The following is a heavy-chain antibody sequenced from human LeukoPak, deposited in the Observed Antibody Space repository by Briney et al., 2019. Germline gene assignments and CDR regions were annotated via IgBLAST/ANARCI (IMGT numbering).Heavy chain of an antibody. CDR3: VGTPSIAATGTLWWFDP. J-gene: IGHJ5*02. CDR1: GGSISSYY. Sequence: SETLSLTCTVSGGSISSYYGSWVRQPPGKGLEWIGYIYYIGSTNYNPSLKSRVTISVDTSKNQFSLKLSSVTAADTAIYYCVGTPSIAATGTLWWFDPWGQGTPVTVSS. D-gene: IGHD6-13*01. CDR2: IYYIGST. V-gene: IGHV4-59*01.